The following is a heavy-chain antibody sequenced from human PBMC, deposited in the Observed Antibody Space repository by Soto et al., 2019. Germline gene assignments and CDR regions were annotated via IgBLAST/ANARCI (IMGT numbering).Heavy chain of an antibody. Sequence: ETLSLTCPVSVVSISNSSYYWGWIRRPPWKGLEWGETIYYSVNTYYSPSLKGRVTICVDTSKNHFTLKLTSLTAADTAAYYCTRGGSNWGQGTLVT. CDR1: VVSISNSSYY. J-gene: IGHJ4*02. D-gene: IGHD1-26*01. V-gene: IGHV4-39*02. CDR2: IYYSVNT. CDR3: TRGGSN.